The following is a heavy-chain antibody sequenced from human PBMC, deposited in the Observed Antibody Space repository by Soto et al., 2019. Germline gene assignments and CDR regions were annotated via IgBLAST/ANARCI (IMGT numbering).Heavy chain of an antibody. CDR3: ATAEVDY. V-gene: IGHV3-74*01. Sequence: GGSLRLSCAASGFTFGNYWMHWVRQAPGKGLEWVSRMNSDGSTTNYADSVQGRFTVSRDNARNTLHLQMNSLRAEDTAVYYCATAEVDYWGPGTLVTVSS. J-gene: IGHJ4*02. CDR1: GFTFGNYW. CDR2: MNSDGSTT.